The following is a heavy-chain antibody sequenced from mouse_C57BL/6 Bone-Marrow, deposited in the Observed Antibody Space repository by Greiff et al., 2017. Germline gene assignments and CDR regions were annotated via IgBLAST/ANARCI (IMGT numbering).Heavy chain of an antibody. Sequence: VQLQQPGAELVMPGASVKLSCKASGYTFTSYWMHWVKQRPGQGLEWIGEIDPSDSYTNYNQKFKGKSTLTVDKSSSTAYMQLSSLTSEDSAVYYCVREPYFDYWGQGTTLTVSS. CDR1: GYTFTSYW. V-gene: IGHV1-69*01. J-gene: IGHJ2*01. CDR2: IDPSDSYT. CDR3: VREPYFDY.